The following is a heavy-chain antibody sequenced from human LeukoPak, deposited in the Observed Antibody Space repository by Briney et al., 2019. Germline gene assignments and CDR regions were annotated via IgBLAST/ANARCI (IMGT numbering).Heavy chain of an antibody. D-gene: IGHD3-3*01. V-gene: IGHV3-30*02. CDR3: AKDTPYYDFWSGRNDY. CDR1: GFTFSSYG. Sequence: GGSLRLSCAASGFTFSSYGMHWVRQAPGKGLEWVAFIRYDGSNKYYADSVKGRFTISRDNSKNTLYLQMNSLRAEDTAVYYCAKDTPYYDFWSGRNDYWGQGTLVTVSS. CDR2: IRYDGSNK. J-gene: IGHJ4*02.